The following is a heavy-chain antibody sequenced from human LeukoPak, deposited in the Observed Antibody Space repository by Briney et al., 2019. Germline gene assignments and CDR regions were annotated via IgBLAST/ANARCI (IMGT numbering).Heavy chain of an antibody. CDR1: GGSFSSRPYY. J-gene: IGHJ4*02. CDR2: IYTSGDT. V-gene: IGHV4-61*02. Sequence: SETLSLTCTVSGGSFSSRPYYWSWIRQPAGKGLEWIGRIYTSGDTDYNPSLKSRVTISVDTSKNQFSLRLNSVTAADTAVYYCARGRDGYNFLNRGEYYYFDYWGQGTLVTVSS. CDR3: ARGRDGYNFLNRGEYYYFDY. D-gene: IGHD5-24*01.